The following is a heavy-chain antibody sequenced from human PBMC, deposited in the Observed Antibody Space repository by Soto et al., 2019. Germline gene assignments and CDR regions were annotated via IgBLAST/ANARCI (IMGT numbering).Heavy chain of an antibody. J-gene: IGHJ5*02. CDR1: GFTFSSYA. Sequence: PGGSLRLSCAASGFTFSSYAMSWVRQAPGKGLEWGSAISGSGGSTYYADCVKGRFTISRDNSKNTLYLQMSSLRAEDTAVYYCAKDLVNMVRGAPWGQGTLVTVSS. D-gene: IGHD3-10*01. CDR3: AKDLVNMVRGAP. V-gene: IGHV3-23*01. CDR2: ISGSGGST.